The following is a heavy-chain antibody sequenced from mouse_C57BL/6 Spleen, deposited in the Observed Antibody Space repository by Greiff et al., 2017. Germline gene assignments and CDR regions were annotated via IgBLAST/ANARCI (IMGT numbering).Heavy chain of an antibody. CDR1: GYTFTNYW. V-gene: IGHV1-63*01. CDR2: IYPGGGYT. D-gene: IGHD3-1*01. CDR3: ARRAPGYFDY. J-gene: IGHJ2*01. Sequence: VQLQQSGAELVRPGTSVKMSCKASGYTFTNYWIGWAKQRPGHGLEWIGDIYPGGGYTNYNEKFKGKATLTADKSSSTAYMQFSSLTSEDSAIYYCARRAPGYFDYWGQGTTLTVSS.